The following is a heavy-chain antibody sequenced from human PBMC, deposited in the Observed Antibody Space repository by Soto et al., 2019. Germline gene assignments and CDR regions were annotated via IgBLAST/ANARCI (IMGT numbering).Heavy chain of an antibody. CDR1: GGSFSGYY. CDR3: ARDKITGLFDY. D-gene: IGHD2-8*02. CDR2: INHCGST. V-gene: IGHV4-34*01. Sequence: QVQLQQWGAGLLKPSETLSLTCAVYGGSFSGYYWTWIRQPPGTGLEWIGEINHCGSTNYNPSLKRRVTIAADTSKNQFSLKLTSVTAADTAVYYCARDKITGLFDYWGQGTLVTVSS. J-gene: IGHJ4*02.